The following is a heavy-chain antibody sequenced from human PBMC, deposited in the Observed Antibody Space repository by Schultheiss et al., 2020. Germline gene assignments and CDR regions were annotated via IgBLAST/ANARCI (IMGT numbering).Heavy chain of an antibody. J-gene: IGHJ6*02. CDR1: GFTFSSYW. Sequence: GGSLRLSCAASGFTFSSYWMHWVRQAPGKGLVWVSVIYSGGSTYYADSVKGRFTISRDNSKNTLYLQMNSLRAEDTAVYYCARSTVAGREPAYYYYGMDVWGQGTTVTVSS. CDR2: IYSGGST. CDR3: ARSTVAGREPAYYYYGMDV. V-gene: IGHV3-66*02. D-gene: IGHD6-19*01.